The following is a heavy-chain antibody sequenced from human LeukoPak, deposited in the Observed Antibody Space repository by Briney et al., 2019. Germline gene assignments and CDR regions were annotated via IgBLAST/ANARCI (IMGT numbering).Heavy chain of an antibody. Sequence: ASVKVSCKASGYTFTGYYMHWVRQAPGQGLEWMGWINPNSGGTNYAQKFQGRVTITADTSTSTAYMELRSLRSDDTAVYYCARDQVVVVDAYDAFDIWGQGTMVTVSS. CDR2: INPNSGGT. V-gene: IGHV1-2*02. D-gene: IGHD3-22*01. J-gene: IGHJ3*02. CDR3: ARDQVVVVDAYDAFDI. CDR1: GYTFTGYY.